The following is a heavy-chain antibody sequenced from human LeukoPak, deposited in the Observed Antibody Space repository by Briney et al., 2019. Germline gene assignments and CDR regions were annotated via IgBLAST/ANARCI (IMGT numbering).Heavy chain of an antibody. CDR1: GFTVSSNE. CDR2: ISGGST. CDR3: AKDIQPYDFWSGGDY. Sequence: GGSLRLSCAASGFTVSSNEMSWVRQAPGKGLEWVSSISGGSTYYADSVKGRFTISRDNSKNTLYLQMNSLRAEDTAVYYCAKDIQPYDFWSGGDYWGQGTLVTVSS. V-gene: IGHV3-38-3*01. D-gene: IGHD3-3*01. J-gene: IGHJ4*02.